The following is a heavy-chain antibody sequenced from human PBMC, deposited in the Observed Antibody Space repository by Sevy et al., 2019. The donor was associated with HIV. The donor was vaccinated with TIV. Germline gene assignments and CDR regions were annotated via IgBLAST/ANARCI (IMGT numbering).Heavy chain of an antibody. Sequence: GGSLRLSCAASGFTVSSNYMSWVRQAPGKGLEWVSVIYSGGSTYYADSVKGRFTISRDNSKNTLYLQMNSLRAEDMAVYYCARARTAYSSSWYLDAFDIWGQGTMVTVSS. CDR2: IYSGGST. CDR1: GFTVSSNY. CDR3: ARARTAYSSSWYLDAFDI. V-gene: IGHV3-53*01. D-gene: IGHD6-13*01. J-gene: IGHJ3*02.